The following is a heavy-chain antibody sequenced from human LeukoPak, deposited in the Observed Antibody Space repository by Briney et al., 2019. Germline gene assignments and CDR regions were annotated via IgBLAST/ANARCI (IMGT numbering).Heavy chain of an antibody. J-gene: IGHJ5*02. Sequence: SQTLSLTCTVSGGSISSSDYYWSWIRQPPGKGLEWIGYIYSSGSTYYNPSLKSRITISVDTPKNQFSLKLSSVTAADTAVYYCATAFHCSSTSCYLGWFDPWGQGTLVTVSS. CDR3: ATAFHCSSTSCYLGWFDP. CDR2: IYSSGST. D-gene: IGHD2-2*01. V-gene: IGHV4-30-4*01. CDR1: GGSISSSDYY.